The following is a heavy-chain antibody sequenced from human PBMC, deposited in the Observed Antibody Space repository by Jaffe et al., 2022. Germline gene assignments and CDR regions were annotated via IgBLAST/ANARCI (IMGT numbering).Heavy chain of an antibody. J-gene: IGHJ4*02. CDR2: IYYSGST. Sequence: QVQLQESGPGLVKPSETLSLTCTVSGGSISSYYWSWIRQPPGKGLEWIGYIYYSGSTNYNPSLKSRVTISVDTSKNQFSLKLSSVTAADTAVYYCARLYSGSYYPVGYFDYWGQGTLVTVSS. V-gene: IGHV4-59*01. D-gene: IGHD1-26*01. CDR3: ARLYSGSYYPVGYFDY. CDR1: GGSISSYY.